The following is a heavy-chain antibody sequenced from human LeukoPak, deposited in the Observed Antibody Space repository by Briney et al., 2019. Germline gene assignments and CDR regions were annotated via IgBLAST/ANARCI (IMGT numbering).Heavy chain of an antibody. D-gene: IGHD2-2*02. CDR3: ARNPVRAYCSSPSCYTFGLFDY. CDR1: GFTFSSYW. J-gene: IGHJ4*02. V-gene: IGHV3-7*03. Sequence: PGGSLRLSCAASGFTFSSYWMSWVRQAPGKGLEWVANIKQDGSEKYYVDSVKGRFTISRDNPKNSLYLQMNSLRAEDTAVYYCARNPVRAYCSSPSCYTFGLFDYRGQGTLVTVSS. CDR2: IKQDGSEK.